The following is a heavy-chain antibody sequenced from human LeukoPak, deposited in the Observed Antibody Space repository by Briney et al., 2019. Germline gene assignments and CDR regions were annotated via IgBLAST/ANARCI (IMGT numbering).Heavy chain of an antibody. Sequence: GGSLRLSCAASGFTFSSYAMTWVRQAPGKGLEWVSVISGGGGSTYYADSVKGRFIISRDNSKNTLFLHMSSLRAEDTAVYYCAREIGGALHYFDYWGQGILVTVSS. J-gene: IGHJ4*02. CDR3: AREIGGALHYFDY. CDR2: ISGGGGST. V-gene: IGHV3-23*01. CDR1: GFTFSSYA. D-gene: IGHD1-26*01.